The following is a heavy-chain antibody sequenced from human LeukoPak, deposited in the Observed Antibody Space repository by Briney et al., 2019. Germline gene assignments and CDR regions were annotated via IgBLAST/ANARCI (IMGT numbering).Heavy chain of an antibody. D-gene: IGHD4-23*01. CDR3: AKDSPPTVVTPAYFDY. V-gene: IGHV3-30*02. CDR1: GFTFSSYG. Sequence: GGSLRLSCAASGFTFSSYGMHWVRQAPGKGLEWVAFIRYDGSNKYYADSVKGRFTISRDNSKNTLYLQMNSLRAEDTAVYYCAKDSPPTVVTPAYFDYWGKGTLVTSPQ. J-gene: IGHJ4*02. CDR2: IRYDGSNK.